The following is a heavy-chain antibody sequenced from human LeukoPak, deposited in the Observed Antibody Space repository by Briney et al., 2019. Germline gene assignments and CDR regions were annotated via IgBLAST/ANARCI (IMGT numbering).Heavy chain of an antibody. V-gene: IGHV1-18*01. D-gene: IGHD1-7*01. Sequence: ASVKVSCKASGYTFTSYGISWVRQAPGQGLEGMGWISAYNGNTNYAQKLQGRVTMTTDTSTSTAYMELRSLRSDDTAVYYCARGAKITGTTGWFDPWGQGTLVTVSS. J-gene: IGHJ5*02. CDR2: ISAYNGNT. CDR3: ARGAKITGTTGWFDP. CDR1: GYTFTSYG.